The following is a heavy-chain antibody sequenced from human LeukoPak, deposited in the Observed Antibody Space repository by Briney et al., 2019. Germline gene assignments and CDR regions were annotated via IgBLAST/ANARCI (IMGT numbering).Heavy chain of an antibody. V-gene: IGHV3-43*01. CDR1: GFTFDDYT. J-gene: IGHJ6*03. CDR2: IRWDGGST. Sequence: GGSLRLSCAASGFTFDDYTMHWVRQAPGKGLEWVSLIRWDGGSTYYADSVKGRFTISRDNSQISLYLQMDRLRTEPTALYFCAKDFSADWLQFSPMDVWGKGTTVTVSS. CDR3: AKDFSADWLQFSPMDV. D-gene: IGHD3-9*01.